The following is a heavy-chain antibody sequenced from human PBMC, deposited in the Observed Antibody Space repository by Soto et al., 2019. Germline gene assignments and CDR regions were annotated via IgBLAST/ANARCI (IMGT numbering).Heavy chain of an antibody. Sequence: SETLSLTCAVSGGSISSGGYSWSWIRQPPGKGLEWIGYIYHSGSTYYNPSLKSRVTISVGRSKNQFSLKLSSVTAADTAVYYCARAFHHTIFGAYYYYGMDVWGQGTTVTVSS. J-gene: IGHJ6*02. CDR3: ARAFHHTIFGAYYYYGMDV. V-gene: IGHV4-30-2*01. CDR1: GGSISSGGYS. CDR2: IYHSGST. D-gene: IGHD3-3*01.